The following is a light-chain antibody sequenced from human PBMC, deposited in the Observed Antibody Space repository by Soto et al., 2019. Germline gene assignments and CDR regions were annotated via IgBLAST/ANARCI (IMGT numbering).Light chain of an antibody. CDR1: QSVLYTYNNKNY. J-gene: IGKJ2*01. Sequence: DIVMTQSPDSLAVSLGERATINCKSSQSVLYTYNNKNYLAWYQQRLGQPPKLLIYWASTRESGVPDRFTGSGSGTDSTLTISSLQAEDVAVYYCQQYYGTPPYTFGQGTKLEIK. CDR2: WAS. CDR3: QQYYGTPPYT. V-gene: IGKV4-1*01.